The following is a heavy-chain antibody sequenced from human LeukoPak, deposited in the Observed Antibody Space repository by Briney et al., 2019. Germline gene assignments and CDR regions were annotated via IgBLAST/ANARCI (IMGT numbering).Heavy chain of an antibody. CDR1: GFTFSNAW. CDR3: TTDGDGYNNYYYYYMDV. D-gene: IGHD5-24*01. Sequence: PGGSLRLSCAASGFTFSNAWMSWVRQAPGKGREWVGRIKSKTDGGTTDYAAPVKGRFTISRDDSKNTLYLQMNSLKTEDTAVYYCTTDGDGYNNYYYYYMDVWGKGTTVTVSS. J-gene: IGHJ6*03. V-gene: IGHV3-15*01. CDR2: IKSKTDGGTT.